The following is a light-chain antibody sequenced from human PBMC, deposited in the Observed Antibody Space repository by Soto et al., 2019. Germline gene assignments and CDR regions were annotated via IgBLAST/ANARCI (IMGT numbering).Light chain of an antibody. CDR3: QTYNSAPT. CDR1: QTVRNNY. V-gene: IGKV3-20*01. J-gene: IGKJ5*01. Sequence: EVMLTKSPGTLSLYPGERATLSCRASQTVRNNYLAWYQQKPGQAPRLLIYDASSRATGIPDRFSGGGSGTEFTLTISSLRPEDSATYYCQTYNSAPTFGQRRRLAI. CDR2: DAS.